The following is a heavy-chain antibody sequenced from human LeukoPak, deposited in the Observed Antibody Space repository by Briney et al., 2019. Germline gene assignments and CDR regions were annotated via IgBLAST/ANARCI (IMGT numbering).Heavy chain of an antibody. V-gene: IGHV1-2*02. D-gene: IGHD4-11*01. CDR1: GYTFTGYY. J-gene: IGHJ6*03. Sequence: ASVKVSRKASGYTFTGYYMHWVRQAPGRGLEWMGWINPNSGGTNYAQKFQGRVTMTRDTSISTAYMELSRLRSDDTAVYYCARGCPISNEIYYYYYMDVWGKGTTVTVSS. CDR3: ARGCPISNEIYYYYYMDV. CDR2: INPNSGGT.